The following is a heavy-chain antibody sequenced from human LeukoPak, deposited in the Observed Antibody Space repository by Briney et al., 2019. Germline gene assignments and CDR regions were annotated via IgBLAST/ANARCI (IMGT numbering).Heavy chain of an antibody. D-gene: IGHD4-23*01. Sequence: ASVKVSCKASCYTFTSYGITWVRQAPGQGLEWMGWIGTYNGNTEYAQKLQGRVTVTTDTSTATAYMELRSLRSDDTAVYYCARSTMVVTPRAYAFDYWGQGTLVTVSS. CDR3: ARSTMVVTPRAYAFDY. CDR1: CYTFTSYG. V-gene: IGHV1-18*01. CDR2: IGTYNGNT. J-gene: IGHJ4*02.